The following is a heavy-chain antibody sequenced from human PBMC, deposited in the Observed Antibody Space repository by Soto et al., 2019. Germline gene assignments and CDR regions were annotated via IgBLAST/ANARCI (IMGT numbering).Heavy chain of an antibody. CDR1: GGSVSTGVHY. V-gene: IGHV4-61*08. Sequence: QVQLQESGPGLVKPSETLSLTCTVSVSGGSVSTGVHYWSWIRQPPGKGLEWIGYIYYSGATNYTPPLKSRVTISGDTSKNQFSLKLTAVTAADTAVYYCARGYYTSWYWFDRWGRGTLVTVSS. CDR2: IYYSGAT. CDR3: ARGYYTSWYWFDR. J-gene: IGHJ2*01. D-gene: IGHD6-13*01.